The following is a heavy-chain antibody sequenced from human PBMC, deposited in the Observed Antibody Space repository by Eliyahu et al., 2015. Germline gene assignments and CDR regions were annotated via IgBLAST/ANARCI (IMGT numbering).Heavy chain of an antibody. Sequence: QVQLQESGPGLVKPSETLSLTCTVSGGSISSYYWXWIRQPAGKGLEWIGRIYTSGSTNYNPSLKSRVTMSVDTSKNQFSLKLSSVTAADTAVYYCARDVGDIVVVTAYDAFDIWGQGTMVTVSS. J-gene: IGHJ3*02. CDR1: GGSISSYY. V-gene: IGHV4-4*07. CDR3: ARDVGDIVVVTAYDAFDI. D-gene: IGHD2-21*02. CDR2: IYTSGST.